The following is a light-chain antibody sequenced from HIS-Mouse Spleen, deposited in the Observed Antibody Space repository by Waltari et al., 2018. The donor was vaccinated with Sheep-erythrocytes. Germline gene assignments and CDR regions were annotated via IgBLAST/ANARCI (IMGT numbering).Light chain of an antibody. Sequence: SYELTQPPSVSVSPGQTARITCSGDALPKQYASWYQQKPGPAPVLVIYKDGERPSGIPERFSGSSSGTTVTLTISGVQAEDEADYYCQSADSSGTWVFGGGTKLTVL. CDR2: KDG. CDR3: QSADSSGTWV. J-gene: IGLJ3*02. V-gene: IGLV3-25*03. CDR1: ALPKQY.